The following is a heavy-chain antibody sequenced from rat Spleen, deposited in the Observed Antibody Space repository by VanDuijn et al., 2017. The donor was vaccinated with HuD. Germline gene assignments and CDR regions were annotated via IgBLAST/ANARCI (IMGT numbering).Heavy chain of an antibody. CDR3: TRDWVYPFTY. J-gene: IGHJ3*01. CDR2: ITNTGGSN. CDR1: GFTFNDYW. D-gene: IGHD1-9*01. V-gene: IGHV5-31*01. Sequence: EVQLVESGGGLVQPGRSLELSCVAAGFTFNDYWMTWIRQAPGKGLEWVASITNTGGSNYYPDSVKGRFTISRDNAKSTLYLQMNRLRSEDTATYYCTRDWVYPFTYWGQGTLVTVSS.